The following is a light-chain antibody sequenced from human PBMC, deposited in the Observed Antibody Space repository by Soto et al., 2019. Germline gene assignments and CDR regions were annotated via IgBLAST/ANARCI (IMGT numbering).Light chain of an antibody. CDR1: QTISSW. V-gene: IGKV1-5*03. J-gene: IGKJ1*01. CDR2: KAS. CDR3: QHYNNYSEA. Sequence: DIQMTQSPSTLSGSVGDRVTITCRASQTISSWLDWYQQKPGKAPKHLIYKASTLKSGGPSRFSGSGSGTEFTLTISSRQPDDFATYYCQHYNNYSEAFGQGTKVELK.